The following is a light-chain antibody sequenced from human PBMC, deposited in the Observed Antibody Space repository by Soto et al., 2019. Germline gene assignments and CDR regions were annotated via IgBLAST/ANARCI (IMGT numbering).Light chain of an antibody. CDR2: DAS. V-gene: IGKV3-11*01. CDR1: RSISNY. Sequence: DIVLTQSPATLSLSPGERATLSCRASRSISNYFAWYQQKPGQPPRLLSYDASNRATDIPARFSGSESGADFTLTISSLEPDDFAVYYCQQRGYCYTFGQGTKLEIK. CDR3: QQRGYCYT. J-gene: IGKJ2*01.